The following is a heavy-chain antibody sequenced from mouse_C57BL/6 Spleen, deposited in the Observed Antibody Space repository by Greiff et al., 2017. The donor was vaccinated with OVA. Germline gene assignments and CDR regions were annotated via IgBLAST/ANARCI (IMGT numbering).Heavy chain of an antibody. J-gene: IGHJ3*01. CDR1: GYTFTSYW. CDR3: TKDYSNPAWFAY. Sequence: EVKLVESGTVLARPGASVKMSCKTSGYTFTSYWMHWVKQRPGQGLEWIGAIYPGNSDTSYNQKFKGKAKLTAVTSASTAYMELSSLTNEDSAVYYCTKDYSNPAWFAYWGQGTLVTVSA. CDR2: IYPGNSDT. V-gene: IGHV1-5*01. D-gene: IGHD2-5*01.